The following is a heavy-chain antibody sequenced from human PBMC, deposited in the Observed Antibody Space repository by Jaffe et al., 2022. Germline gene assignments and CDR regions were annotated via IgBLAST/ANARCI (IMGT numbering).Heavy chain of an antibody. Sequence: EVQLVESGGGLVKPGGSLRLSCAASGFTFSSYSMNWVRQAPGKGLEWVSSISSSSSYIYYADSVKGRFTISRDNAKNSLYLQMNSLRAEDTAVYYCARDFGLLWFRELSDWFDPWGQGTLVTVSS. CDR3: ARDFGLLWFRELSDWFDP. J-gene: IGHJ5*02. CDR2: ISSSSSYI. D-gene: IGHD3-10*01. V-gene: IGHV3-21*01. CDR1: GFTFSSYS.